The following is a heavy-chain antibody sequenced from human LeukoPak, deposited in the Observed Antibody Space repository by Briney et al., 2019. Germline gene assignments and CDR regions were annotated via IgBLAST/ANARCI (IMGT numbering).Heavy chain of an antibody. J-gene: IGHJ4*02. V-gene: IGHV4-34*01. D-gene: IGHD3-10*01. CDR3: ARHESGSYSR. CDR2: INHSGST. Sequence: KPSETLSLTCAVYGGSFSGYYWSWIRQPPGKGLEWIGEINHSGSTNYNPSLKSRVTISVDTSKNQSSLKLSSVTAADTAVYYCARHESGSYSRWGQGTLVTVSS. CDR1: GGSFSGYY.